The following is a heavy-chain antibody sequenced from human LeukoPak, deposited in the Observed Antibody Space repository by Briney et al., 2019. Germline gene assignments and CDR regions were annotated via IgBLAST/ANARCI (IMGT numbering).Heavy chain of an antibody. CDR3: ARFARITMVRGVIITDAFGI. CDR2: IYYSGST. CDR1: GGSISSSSYY. V-gene: IGHV4-39*07. J-gene: IGHJ3*02. Sequence: SETLSLTCTVSGGSISSSSYYWGWIRQPPGKGLEWIGSIYYSGSTYYNPSLKSRVTISVDTSKNQFSLKLSSVTAADTAVYYCARFARITMVRGVIITDAFGIWGQGTMVTVSS. D-gene: IGHD3-10*01.